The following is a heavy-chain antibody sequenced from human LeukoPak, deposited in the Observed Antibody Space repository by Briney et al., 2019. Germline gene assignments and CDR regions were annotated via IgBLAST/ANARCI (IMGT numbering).Heavy chain of an antibody. CDR3: ARVAPIYSSSLYYLDC. J-gene: IGHJ4*02. Sequence: GGSLRLSCAASGFTFSSHVMHWVRQAAGKGLEWVAVIWYDGGNKYYADSVKGRFTISRDNSKNTLYLQMNSLRGEDTAVYYCARVAPIYSSSLYYLDCWGQGTLVTVSS. D-gene: IGHD6-13*01. CDR1: GFTFSSHV. CDR2: IWYDGGNK. V-gene: IGHV3-33*01.